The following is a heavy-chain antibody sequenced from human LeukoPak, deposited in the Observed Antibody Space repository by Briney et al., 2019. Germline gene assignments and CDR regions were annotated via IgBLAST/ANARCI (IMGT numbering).Heavy chain of an antibody. CDR1: GFTFSSYA. CDR3: ARASLED. J-gene: IGHJ4*02. V-gene: IGHV3-74*01. Sequence: GGSLRLSCAASGFTFSSYAMHWVRQAPGKGLVWVSGINTDGSSTRYADSVKGRFTISRDSAKNTLYLQMNSLRAEDTAVYYCARASLEDWGQGTLVTVSS. CDR2: INTDGSST.